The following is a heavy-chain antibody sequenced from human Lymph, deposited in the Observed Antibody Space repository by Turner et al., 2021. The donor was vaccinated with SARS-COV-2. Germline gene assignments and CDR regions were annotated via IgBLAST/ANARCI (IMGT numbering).Heavy chain of an antibody. Sequence: QVQLVESGGGVVQPGRSLRLSCAASGFTFSSYAMQWVRQAPGKGLEWVAVISYDGSNKYYADSVKGRFTISRDNSKNTLYLQMNSLRAEDTAVYYCARSSIAARSWFDPWGQGTLVTVSS. CDR2: ISYDGSNK. CDR3: ARSSIAARSWFDP. V-gene: IGHV3-30-3*01. J-gene: IGHJ5*02. D-gene: IGHD6-6*01. CDR1: GFTFSSYA.